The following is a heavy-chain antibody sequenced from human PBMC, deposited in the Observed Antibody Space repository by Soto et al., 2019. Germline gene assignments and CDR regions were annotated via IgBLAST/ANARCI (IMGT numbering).Heavy chain of an antibody. V-gene: IGHV4-34*01. J-gene: IGHJ4*02. CDR1: GGSFSGYY. D-gene: IGHD5-12*01. CDR3: ANRRRGVATISNVKNDY. CDR2: INHSGST. Sequence: SETLSLTCAVYGGSFSGYYWSWIRQPPGKGLEWIGEINHSGSTNYNPSLKSRVTISVDTSKNQFSLKLSSVTAADTAVYYCANRRRGVATISNVKNDYWGQGTLVTVSS.